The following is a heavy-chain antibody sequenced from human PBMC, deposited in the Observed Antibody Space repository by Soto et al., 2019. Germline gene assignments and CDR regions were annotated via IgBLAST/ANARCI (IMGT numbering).Heavy chain of an antibody. J-gene: IGHJ3*01. CDR3: AHSAWYAFGF. Sequence: QITLKESGPTLVKPTQTLTLTCTFSGFSLTTTGAGVGWIRQPPGKALEWLALIYWDDDRRYSPSLKSRLTITKDTCKTQVVLTITIMDPVDTATYFSAHSAWYAFGFWGQGTLVTVSS. V-gene: IGHV2-5*02. CDR2: IYWDDDR. CDR1: GFSLTTTGAG. D-gene: IGHD2-8*02.